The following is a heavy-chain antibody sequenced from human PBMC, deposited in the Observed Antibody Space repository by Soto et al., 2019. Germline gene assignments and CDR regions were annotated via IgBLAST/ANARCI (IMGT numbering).Heavy chain of an antibody. J-gene: IGHJ5*02. D-gene: IGHD2-15*01. CDR3: ARAFGGVLPDIVVVVAAPNWFDP. V-gene: IGHV1-18*04. CDR2: TSAYNGNT. Sequence: ASVKVSCKASGYTFTSYGISWVRQAPGQGLEWMGWTSAYNGNTNYAQKLQGRVTMTTDTSTSTAYMELRSLRSDDTAVYYCARAFGGVLPDIVVVVAAPNWFDPWGQGTLVTVSS. CDR1: GYTFTSYG.